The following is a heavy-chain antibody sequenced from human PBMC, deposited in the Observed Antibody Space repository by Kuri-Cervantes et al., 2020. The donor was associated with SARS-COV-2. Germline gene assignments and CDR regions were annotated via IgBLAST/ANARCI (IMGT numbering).Heavy chain of an antibody. J-gene: IGHJ6*02. Sequence: GESLKISCAASGFTFSDYYMSWIRQAPGKGLEWVSYISSSSSYTNYADSVKGRFTISRDNAKNTLYLQMNSLRAEDTAVYYCARGRWYCSSTSCYAPAKYGMDVWGQGTTVTVSS. CDR1: GFTFSDYY. D-gene: IGHD2-2*01. CDR3: ARGRWYCSSTSCYAPAKYGMDV. V-gene: IGHV3-11*06. CDR2: ISSSSSYT.